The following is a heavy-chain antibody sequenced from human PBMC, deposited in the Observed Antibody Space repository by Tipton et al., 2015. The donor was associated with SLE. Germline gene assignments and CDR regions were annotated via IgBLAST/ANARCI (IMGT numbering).Heavy chain of an antibody. CDR3: VRLGDYKVAY. J-gene: IGHJ4*02. Sequence: TLSLTCTVSGGSVTTANNYWTWIRQPPGKGLEWIGYVQASGRTNYSPSLKSRVIISIDRSQNQFSLNLISVTTADAAVYYCVRLGDYKVAYWGQGTLVAVSS. CDR2: VQASGRT. CDR1: GGSVTTANNY. V-gene: IGHV4-61*01. D-gene: IGHD3-16*01.